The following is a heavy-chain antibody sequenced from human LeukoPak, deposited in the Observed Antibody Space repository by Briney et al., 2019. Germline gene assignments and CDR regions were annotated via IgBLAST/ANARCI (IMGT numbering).Heavy chain of an antibody. CDR3: ARLDSSSSVFDY. J-gene: IGHJ4*02. CDR1: GFTFSGYS. CDR2: ITSSSTYI. Sequence: GGSLRLSCAASGFTFSGYSMNWVRQAPGKGLEWVSSITSSSTYIYYTDSVKGRFTISRDNAKNSLYLQMNSLRAEDTAVYYCARLDSSSSVFDYWGQGTLVTVSS. V-gene: IGHV3-21*01. D-gene: IGHD6-6*01.